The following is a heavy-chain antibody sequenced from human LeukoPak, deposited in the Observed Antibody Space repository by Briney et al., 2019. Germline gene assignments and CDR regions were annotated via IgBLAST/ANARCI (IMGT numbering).Heavy chain of an antibody. Sequence: SETLSLTCAVSGYSISSGYYWGWILQPPGKGLEWIGTIYHSGTIYYNPSLKSRVTISVDTSQNQFSLKVTSVTAADTAVYYCARQGNCGGGSCYNWFGPWGQGTLLTVSS. J-gene: IGHJ5*02. V-gene: IGHV4-38-2*01. CDR3: ARQGNCGGGSCYNWFGP. D-gene: IGHD2-15*01. CDR1: GYSISSGYY. CDR2: IYHSGTI.